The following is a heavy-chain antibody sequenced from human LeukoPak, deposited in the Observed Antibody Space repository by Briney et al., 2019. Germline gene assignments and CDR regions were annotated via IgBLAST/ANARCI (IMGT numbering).Heavy chain of an antibody. J-gene: IGHJ5*02. V-gene: IGHV1-18*01. D-gene: IGHD4-23*01. CDR1: GYTFASYG. Sequence: ASVKVSCKASGYTFASYGITWVRQAPGQGLEWMGWISAYNGNTNYAQKPQGRVTMTTDTSTSTAYMELRSLRSEDTAVYYCASTTVVTNWFDPWGQGTLVTVSS. CDR3: ASTTVVTNWFDP. CDR2: ISAYNGNT.